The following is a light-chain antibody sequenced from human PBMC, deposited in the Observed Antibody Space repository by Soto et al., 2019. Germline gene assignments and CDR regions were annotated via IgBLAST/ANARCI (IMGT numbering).Light chain of an antibody. Sequence: QSALTQPASVSGSPGQSTTISCTGTSSDVGHPYNYVSWYQQYPGKAPKLLIFKVNNRPSGISGRFSGSKSGNTASLTISGLQAEDEGDYYCSSYTSSSTLYVFGTGTKLTVL. J-gene: IGLJ1*01. CDR2: KVN. CDR1: SSDVGHPYNY. V-gene: IGLV2-14*01. CDR3: SSYTSSSTLYV.